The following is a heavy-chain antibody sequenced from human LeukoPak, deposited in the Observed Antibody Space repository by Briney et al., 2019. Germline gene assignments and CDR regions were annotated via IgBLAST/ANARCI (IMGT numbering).Heavy chain of an antibody. J-gene: IGHJ6*02. Sequence: ASVKVSCKASGYTFTSYDINWVRQATGQGVEWMGWMNPNSGNTGYAQKFQGRVTMTRNTSISTAYMELSSLRSEDTAVYYCARNWEWESSYHYYGLDVWGQGTTVTVSS. D-gene: IGHD1-26*01. V-gene: IGHV1-8*01. CDR3: ARNWEWESSYHYYGLDV. CDR1: GYTFTSYD. CDR2: MNPNSGNT.